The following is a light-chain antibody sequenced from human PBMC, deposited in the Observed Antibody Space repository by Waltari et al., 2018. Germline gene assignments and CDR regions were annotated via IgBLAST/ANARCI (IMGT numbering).Light chain of an antibody. CDR2: AAS. CDR3: QEYNNWPRES. J-gene: IGKJ4*01. V-gene: IGKV3-15*01. Sequence: ERVMTHSPATLSVSPGERATLACRASQSVGSNLARYQHKPAQAPRPLLYAASARAAGIPARFSGSGSGTEFTLTISSIQYEDFAVYYCQEYNNWPRESFGGGTKVEI. CDR1: QSVGSN.